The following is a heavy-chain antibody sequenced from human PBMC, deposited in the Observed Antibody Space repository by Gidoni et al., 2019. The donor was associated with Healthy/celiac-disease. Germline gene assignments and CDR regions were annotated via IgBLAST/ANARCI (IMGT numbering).Heavy chain of an antibody. CDR2: IYSGGST. CDR1: GFTVSSNY. CDR3: ARDQLAYYYGSGSSYYFDY. D-gene: IGHD3-10*01. Sequence: EVQLVASGGGLVQPGGSLRLSCAASGFTVSSNYMSWVRQAPGKGLEWVSVIYSGGSTYYADSVKGRFTISRDNSKNTLYLQMNSLRAEDTAVYYCARDQLAYYYGSGSSYYFDYWGQGTLVTVSS. V-gene: IGHV3-66*01. J-gene: IGHJ4*02.